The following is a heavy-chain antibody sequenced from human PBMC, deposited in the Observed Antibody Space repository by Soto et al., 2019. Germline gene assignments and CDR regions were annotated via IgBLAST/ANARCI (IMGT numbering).Heavy chain of an antibody. Sequence: PSETLSLTCTVSGGSINRYYWTWIGQRPGKGLEWIGEIYHRGGTNYNPSLRSRVTISLDKSKNQFSLELNSVTAADTAIYYCATSNYCSATSCHSSHWGQGTLVTVSS. CDR1: GGSINRYY. V-gene: IGHV4-59*12. CDR2: IYHRGGT. CDR3: ATSNYCSATSCHSSH. J-gene: IGHJ4*02. D-gene: IGHD2-2*02.